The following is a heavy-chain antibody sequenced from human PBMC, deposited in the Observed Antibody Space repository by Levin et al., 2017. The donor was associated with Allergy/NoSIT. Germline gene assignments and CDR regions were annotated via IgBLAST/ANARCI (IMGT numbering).Heavy chain of an antibody. D-gene: IGHD1-1*01. J-gene: IGHJ6*03. CDR2: IYPGDSDT. Sequence: PRASVKVSCQGSGYSFTSYWIGWVRQMPGKGLEWMGIIYPGDSDTRYSPSFQGQVTISADKSISTAYLQWSSLKASDTAIYYCARRGTRDYYYMDVWGKGTTVTVSS. CDR3: ARRGTRDYYYMDV. CDR1: GYSFTSYW. V-gene: IGHV5-51*01.